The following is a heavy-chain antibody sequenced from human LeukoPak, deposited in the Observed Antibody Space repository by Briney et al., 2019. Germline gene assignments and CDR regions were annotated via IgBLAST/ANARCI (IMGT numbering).Heavy chain of an antibody. CDR1: GYTFTGYY. CDR2: INPNSGGT. J-gene: IGHJ4*02. D-gene: IGHD5-12*01. Sequence: ASVKVSCKASGYTFTGYYMHWVRQAPGQGLEWMGWINPNSGGTNYAQKFQGRVTMTRDTSISTVYMELNTLISDDTAVYYYARYLSGYDYFDYWGQGTLVTVSS. CDR3: ARYLSGYDYFDY. V-gene: IGHV1-2*02.